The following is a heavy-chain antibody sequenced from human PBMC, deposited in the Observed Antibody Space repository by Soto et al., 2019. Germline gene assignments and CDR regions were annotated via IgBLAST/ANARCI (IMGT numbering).Heavy chain of an antibody. D-gene: IGHD2-2*02. CDR1: GGSISSSSYY. V-gene: IGHV4-39*01. CDR2: IYYSGDT. CDR3: AGLYGYYFDY. J-gene: IGHJ4*02. Sequence: SETLSLTCTVSGGSISSSSYYWGWIRQPPGRGLEWIASIYYSGDTYYNPSPKSRVTISVDTSKNQFSLKLSSVTAADTAVYYCAGLYGYYFDYWGQGTLVTVSS.